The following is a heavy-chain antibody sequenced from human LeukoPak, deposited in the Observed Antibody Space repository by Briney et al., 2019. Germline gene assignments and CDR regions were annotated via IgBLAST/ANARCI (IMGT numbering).Heavy chain of an antibody. CDR2: ISASGGST. V-gene: IGHV3-23*01. Sequence: GGSLRLSCAASGFTFSSYAMSWARQAPEKGLEWVSGISASGGSTYSADSVKGRFTISRDNSKNTLYLQVNSLRAEDTAVYYCAKWLVSSSWYYYYGMDVWGQGTKVTVSS. CDR3: AKWLVSSSWYYYYGMDV. J-gene: IGHJ6*02. D-gene: IGHD6-13*01. CDR1: GFTFSSYA.